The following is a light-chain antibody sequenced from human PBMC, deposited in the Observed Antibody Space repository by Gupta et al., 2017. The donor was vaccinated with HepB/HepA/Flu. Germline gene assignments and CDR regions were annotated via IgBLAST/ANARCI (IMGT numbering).Light chain of an antibody. CDR3: EVWDKRLKVVV. V-gene: IGLV1-44*01. Sequence: QSVLTQSTSVSGTPGQRVTISCSGSSSNVGRNNVNWYQQLPGTAPKLLIYYNDERPSGVPDRISGSKSGTSASLDIXGXQSEDEXDYYCEVWDKRLKVVVFGGGTKLTVL. CDR2: YND. J-gene: IGLJ2*01. CDR1: SSNVGRNN.